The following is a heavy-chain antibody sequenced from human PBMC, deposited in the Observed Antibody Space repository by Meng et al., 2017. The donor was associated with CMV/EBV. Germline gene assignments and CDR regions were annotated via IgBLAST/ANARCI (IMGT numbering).Heavy chain of an antibody. CDR1: GFTFDDYT. J-gene: IGHJ4*02. CDR2: ISWDGGST. D-gene: IGHD5-12*01. V-gene: IGHV3-43*01. Sequence: GGSLRLSCAASGFTFDDYTMHWVRQAPGKGLEWVSLISWDGGSTYYADSVKGRFTISRDNSKNSLYLQMNSLRTGDTALYYCAKDQDIVATGGAFDYWGQGTLVTVSS. CDR3: AKDQDIVATGGAFDY.